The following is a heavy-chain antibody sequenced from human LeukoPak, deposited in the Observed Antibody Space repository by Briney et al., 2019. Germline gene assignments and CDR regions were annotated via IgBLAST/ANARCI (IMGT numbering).Heavy chain of an antibody. CDR2: FDPEDGET. CDR3: ATKRLHFKAGATTGAYFDY. D-gene: IGHD1-26*01. Sequence: ASVNVSCKVSGYTLTELSMHWVRQAPGKGLEWMGGFDPEDGETIYAQKFQGRVTMTEDTSTDTAYMELSSLRSEDTAVYYCATKRLHFKAGATTGAYFDYWGQGTLVTVSS. CDR1: GYTLTELS. V-gene: IGHV1-24*01. J-gene: IGHJ4*02.